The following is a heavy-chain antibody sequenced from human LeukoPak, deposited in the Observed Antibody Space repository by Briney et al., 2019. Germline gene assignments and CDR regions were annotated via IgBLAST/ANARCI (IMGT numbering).Heavy chain of an antibody. D-gene: IGHD3-22*01. CDR3: ARLRRYYYDSSGYCPT. CDR2: INHSGST. J-gene: IGHJ4*02. V-gene: IGHV4-34*01. CDR1: GGSFSGYY. Sequence: SETLFLTCAVYGGSFSGYYWSWIRQPPGKGLEWIGEINHSGSTNYNPSLKSRVTISVDTSKNQFSLKLSSVTAADTAVYYCARLRRYYYDSSGYCPTWGQGTLVTVSS.